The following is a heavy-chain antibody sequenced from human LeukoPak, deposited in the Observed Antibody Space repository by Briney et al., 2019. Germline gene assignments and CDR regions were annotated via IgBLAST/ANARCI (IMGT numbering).Heavy chain of an antibody. Sequence: PSETLSLTCTVSGGSISSSSYYWGWIRQPPGKGLEWIGYIYYSGSTNYNPSLKSRVTISVDTSKNQFSLKLSSVTAADTAVYYCARLNYGDYEFDYWGQGTLVTVSS. J-gene: IGHJ4*02. D-gene: IGHD4-17*01. CDR1: GGSISSSSYY. CDR2: IYYSGST. V-gene: IGHV4-61*05. CDR3: ARLNYGDYEFDY.